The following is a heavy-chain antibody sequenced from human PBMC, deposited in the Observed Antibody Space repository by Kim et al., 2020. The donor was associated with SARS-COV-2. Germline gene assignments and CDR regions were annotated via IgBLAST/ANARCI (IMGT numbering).Heavy chain of an antibody. CDR1: GFTFSSYW. D-gene: IGHD6-13*01. J-gene: IGHJ6*02. V-gene: IGHV3-7*01. CDR2: IKQDGSEK. CDR3: ARVMIEQLVSYYYYGMDV. Sequence: GGSLRLSCAASGFTFSSYWMSWVRQAPGKGLEWVANIKQDGSEKYYVDSVKGRFTISRDNAKNSLYLQMNSLRAEDTAVYYCARVMIEQLVSYYYYGMDVWGQGTTVTVSS.